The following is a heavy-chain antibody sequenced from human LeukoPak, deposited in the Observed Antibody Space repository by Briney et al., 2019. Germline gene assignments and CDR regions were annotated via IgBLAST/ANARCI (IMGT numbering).Heavy chain of an antibody. CDR1: GFTLDNYN. J-gene: IGHJ4*02. D-gene: IGHD3-10*01. V-gene: IGHV3-21*04. Sequence: GGSLRLSCAASGFTLDNYNFNWVRQAPGKGLEWVASIRSYSSYIHYADSVKGRFTISRDNSKNTLYLQMSGLRAEDTALYYCAKRVYGSGSYSFDYWGQGTLVTVSS. CDR2: IRSYSSYI. CDR3: AKRVYGSGSYSFDY.